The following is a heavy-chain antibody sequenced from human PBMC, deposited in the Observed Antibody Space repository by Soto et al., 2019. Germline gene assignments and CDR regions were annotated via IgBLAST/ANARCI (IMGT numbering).Heavy chain of an antibody. CDR2: ISGSGGST. D-gene: IGHD6-13*01. CDR3: AKGGSSSWHSYYYYGMDV. J-gene: IGHJ6*02. V-gene: IGHV3-23*01. Sequence: VGSLRLSCAASGFTFSSYAMSWVRQAPGKGLEWVSAISGSGGSTYYADSVKGRFTISRDNSKNTLYLQMNSLRAEDTAVYYCAKGGSSSWHSYYYYGMDVWGQGTTVTVSS. CDR1: GFTFSSYA.